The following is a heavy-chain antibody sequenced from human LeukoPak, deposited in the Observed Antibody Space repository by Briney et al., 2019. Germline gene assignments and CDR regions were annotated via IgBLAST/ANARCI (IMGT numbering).Heavy chain of an antibody. J-gene: IGHJ4*02. CDR2: ISSSSSYI. D-gene: IGHD6-19*01. CDR3: ARTSAGLAAPLDS. CDR1: GFTFGSYS. Sequence: GGSLRLSCAASGFTFGSYSMNWVRQAPGKGLEWVSSISSSSSYIYSADSVKGRFTISRDNSQNSLYLQMNTLRAEDTAIYYCARTSAGLAAPLDSWGQGTLVTVSS. V-gene: IGHV3-21*01.